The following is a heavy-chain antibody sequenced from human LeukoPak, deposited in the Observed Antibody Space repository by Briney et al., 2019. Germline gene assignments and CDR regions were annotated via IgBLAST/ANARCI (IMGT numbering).Heavy chain of an antibody. Sequence: ASVKVSCKASGYTFTSYGISLVRQAPGQGLEWMGWISAYNGNTNYAQKLQGRVTMTTDTSTSTAYMELRSLRSDDTAVYYCARAIELELSYKIDYWGQGTLVSVSS. D-gene: IGHD1-7*01. CDR3: ARAIELELSYKIDY. CDR1: GYTFTSYG. CDR2: ISAYNGNT. V-gene: IGHV1-18*01. J-gene: IGHJ4*02.